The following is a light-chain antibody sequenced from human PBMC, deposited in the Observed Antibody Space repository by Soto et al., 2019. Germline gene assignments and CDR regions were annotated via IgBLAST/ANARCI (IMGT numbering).Light chain of an antibody. Sequence: EMVMTQSPATLSVSPGERATLSCRASQSVSDNLAWYQQKPGQAPRLLIYVASTRATGIPARFSASGSGTDFTLSISSVEPEDFAVYYCQQYGTSPWTSSQVPKVEIK. V-gene: IGKV3D-15*02. CDR1: QSVSDN. J-gene: IGKJ1*01. CDR3: QQYGTSPWT. CDR2: VAS.